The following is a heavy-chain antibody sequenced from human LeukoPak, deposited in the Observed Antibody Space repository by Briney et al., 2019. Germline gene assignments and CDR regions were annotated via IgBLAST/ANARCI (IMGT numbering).Heavy chain of an antibody. D-gene: IGHD1-14*01. Sequence: PSETLSLTCTVSGGSISSSSYYWGWIRQPPGKGLEWIGSIYYSGSTYYNPSLKSRVTISVDTSKNQFSLKLSSVTAADTAVYYCARLIHPESWFDPWGQGTLVTVSS. CDR2: IYYSGST. CDR3: ARLIHPESWFDP. CDR1: GGSISSSSYY. V-gene: IGHV4-39*01. J-gene: IGHJ5*02.